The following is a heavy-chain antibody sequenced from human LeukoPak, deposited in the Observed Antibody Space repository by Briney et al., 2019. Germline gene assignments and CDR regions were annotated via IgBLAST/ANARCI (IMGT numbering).Heavy chain of an antibody. CDR2: ISWNSGSI. CDR3: AKDIDYYDSSGPSSGGLDY. CDR1: GFTFDDYA. V-gene: IGHV3-9*01. D-gene: IGHD3-22*01. J-gene: IGHJ4*02. Sequence: GGSLRLSCAASGFTFDDYAMHWVRQAPGKGLEWVSGISWNSGSIGHADSVKGRFTISRDNAKNSLYLQMNSLRAEDTALYYCAKDIDYYDSSGPSSGGLDYWGQGTLVTVSS.